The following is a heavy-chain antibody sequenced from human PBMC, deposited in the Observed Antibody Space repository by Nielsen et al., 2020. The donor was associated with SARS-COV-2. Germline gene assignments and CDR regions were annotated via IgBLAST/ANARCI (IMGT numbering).Heavy chain of an antibody. CDR1: GGSISSSSYY. CDR3: ARLLAVAGTISSSPPHSWFDP. Sequence: SETLSLTCTVSGGSISSSSYYWGWIRQPPGKGLEWIGSIYYSGSTYYNPSLKSRVTISVDTSKNQFSLKLSPVTAADTAVYYCARLLAVAGTISSSPPHSWFDPWGQGTLVTVSS. CDR2: IYYSGST. V-gene: IGHV4-39*07. J-gene: IGHJ5*02. D-gene: IGHD6-19*01.